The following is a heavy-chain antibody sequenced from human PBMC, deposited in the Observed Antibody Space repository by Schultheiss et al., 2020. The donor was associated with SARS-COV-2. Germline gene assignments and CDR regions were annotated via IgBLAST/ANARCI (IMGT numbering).Heavy chain of an antibody. CDR1: GFTFSSYA. V-gene: IGHV3-30*01. Sequence: GESLKISCAASGFTFSSYAMHWVRQAPGKGLEWVAVISYDGSDKYYAASVKGRFTISRDNSKNTLYLQMNSLRAEDTAVYYCARGDYYGSGSYWPHDSYDAFDIWGQGTMVTVSS. CDR3: ARGDYYGSGSYWPHDSYDAFDI. D-gene: IGHD3-10*01. J-gene: IGHJ3*02. CDR2: ISYDGSDK.